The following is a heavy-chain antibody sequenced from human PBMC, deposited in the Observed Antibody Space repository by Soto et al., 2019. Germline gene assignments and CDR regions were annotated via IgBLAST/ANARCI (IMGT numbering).Heavy chain of an antibody. CDR2: ISYDGSNK. J-gene: IGHJ4*02. V-gene: IGHV3-30*18. Sequence: GGSLRLSCAASGFTFSSYGMHWVRQAPGKGLEWVAVISYDGSNKYYADSVKGRFTISRDNSKNTLYLQMNSLRAEDTAVYYCAKIWTSAAARFDYWGQGTLVTVSS. CDR1: GFTFSSYG. CDR3: AKIWTSAAARFDY. D-gene: IGHD6-13*01.